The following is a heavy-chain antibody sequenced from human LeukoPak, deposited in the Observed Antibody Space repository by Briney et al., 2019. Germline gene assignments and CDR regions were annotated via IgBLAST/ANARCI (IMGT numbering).Heavy chain of an antibody. D-gene: IGHD3-9*01. CDR2: ISAYNGNT. CDR3: ARGGDGDILTGLVFDY. V-gene: IGHV1-18*01. Sequence: ASVKVSCKASGYRFTSHGISWVRQAPGQGLEWMGWISAYNGNTNYAQKLQGRVTMTTDTSTSTAYMELRSLRSDDTAVYYCARGGDGDILTGLVFDYCGQGTLVTVSS. CDR1: GYRFTSHG. J-gene: IGHJ4*02.